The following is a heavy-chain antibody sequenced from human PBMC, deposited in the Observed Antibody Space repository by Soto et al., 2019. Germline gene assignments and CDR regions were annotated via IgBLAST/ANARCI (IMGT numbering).Heavy chain of an antibody. CDR2: IYHSGST. D-gene: IGHD5-12*01. Sequence: PSETLSLTCAVSGSSISSSNCWSWVRQPPGKGLEWIGEIYHSGSTNYNPSLKSRVTISVDKSKNQFSLKLSSVTAADTAVYYCARGATIPYYFYCMDVWGQGTTVTVSS. CDR3: ARGATIPYYFYCMDV. J-gene: IGHJ6*02. V-gene: IGHV4-4*02. CDR1: GSSISSSNC.